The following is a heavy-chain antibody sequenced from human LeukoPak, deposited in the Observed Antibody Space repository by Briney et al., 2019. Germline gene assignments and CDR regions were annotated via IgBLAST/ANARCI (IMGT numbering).Heavy chain of an antibody. CDR3: ARGIWSTTLTAYYLDS. Sequence: GGSLRLSCAASGFTFSSYVMHWVRQAPGKGLEWVAIISYDGSNEYYADSVKGRFTISRDNSKNTLYLQMNSLRSDDMAVYYCARGIWSTTLTAYYLDSWGQGTLVTVSS. J-gene: IGHJ4*02. D-gene: IGHD2-21*02. CDR2: ISYDGSNE. CDR1: GFTFSSYV. V-gene: IGHV3-30*04.